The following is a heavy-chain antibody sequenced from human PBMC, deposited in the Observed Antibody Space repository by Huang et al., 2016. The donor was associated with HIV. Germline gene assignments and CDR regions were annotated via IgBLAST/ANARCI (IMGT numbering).Heavy chain of an antibody. D-gene: IGHD2-21*02. V-gene: IGHV1-24*01. Sequence: VQLVQSGAEVRKPGASVKVSCKVSGYILTEWAVHWVRQSPGKGLEGMGGSYPEEGETMYAEKLQGRVTMTEDTSTDTAYLELSGLTSDDTAVYYCATHSGGDSYAPYYWGQGTLVTVSS. CDR2: SYPEEGET. CDR1: GYILTEWA. CDR3: ATHSGGDSYAPYY. J-gene: IGHJ4*02.